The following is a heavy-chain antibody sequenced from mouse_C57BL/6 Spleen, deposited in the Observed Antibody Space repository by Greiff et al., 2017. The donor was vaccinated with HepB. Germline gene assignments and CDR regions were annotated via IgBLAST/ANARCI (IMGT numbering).Heavy chain of an antibody. V-gene: IGHV1-72*01. CDR2: IAPNSGGT. Sequence: VQLQQPGAELVKPGASVKLSCKASGYTFTSYWMHWVKQRPGRGLEWIGRIAPNSGGTKYNEKFKSKATLTVDKPSSTAYMQLSSLTSEDSAVYYCARDGSSLWYFDVWGTGTTVTVSS. CDR1: GYTFTSYW. CDR3: ARDGSSLWYFDV. J-gene: IGHJ1*03. D-gene: IGHD1-1*01.